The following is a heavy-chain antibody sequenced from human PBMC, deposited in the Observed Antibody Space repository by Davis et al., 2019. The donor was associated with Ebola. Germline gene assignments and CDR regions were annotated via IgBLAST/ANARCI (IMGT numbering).Heavy chain of an antibody. CDR1: GYTFTSYY. Sequence: ASVKVSCKASGYTFTSYYMHWVRQAPGQGLEWMGIINPSGGSTSYAQKFQGRVTITRDTSASTAYMELSSLRSEDTAVYYCARSYSSSWYEFDYWGQGTLVTVSS. CDR2: INPSGGST. V-gene: IGHV1-46*01. CDR3: ARSYSSSWYEFDY. D-gene: IGHD6-13*01. J-gene: IGHJ4*02.